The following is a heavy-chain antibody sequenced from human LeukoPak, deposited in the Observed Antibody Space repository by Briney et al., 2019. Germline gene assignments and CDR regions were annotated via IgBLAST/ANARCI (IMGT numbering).Heavy chain of an antibody. CDR3: AKDRAWLQFWS. J-gene: IGHJ4*02. CDR1: GFTFSSYS. Sequence: GGSLRLSCAASGFTFSSYSMNWVRQAPGKRLEWVSAISGSGGSTYYADSVKGRFTISRDNSKNTVYLQVNSLRVEDTAVFYCAKDRAWLQFWSWGQGTLVTVSS. CDR2: ISGSGGST. D-gene: IGHD5-18*01. V-gene: IGHV3-23*01.